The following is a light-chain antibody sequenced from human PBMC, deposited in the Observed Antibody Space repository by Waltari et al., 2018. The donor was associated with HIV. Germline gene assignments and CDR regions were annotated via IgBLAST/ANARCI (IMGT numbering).Light chain of an antibody. J-gene: IGKJ5*01. CDR2: GAY. Sequence: AIRLTQSPPSLSASTGDSVTISCRASAKIGARLAWYHQEPGKAPALLIFGAYSLQSGVPSRFSGSASGTEFALTISCVQAEDFGTFFCEQYNSFPFTFGQGTRLE. CDR3: EQYNSFPFT. CDR1: AKIGAR. V-gene: IGKV1-8*01.